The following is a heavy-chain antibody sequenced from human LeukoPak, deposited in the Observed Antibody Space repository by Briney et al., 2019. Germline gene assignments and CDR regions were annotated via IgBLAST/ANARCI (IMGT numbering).Heavy chain of an antibody. CDR2: LSGGDST. Sequence: PGGSLRLSCAAPGFTFSSYAMSWVRQAPGKGLEWVSALSGGDSTYYAGSVKGRFTISRDNSKSTLHLQVNSLRAEDTAIYYCARGIRDSSSSSYYMDVWGKGTTVTVSS. CDR3: ARGIRDSSSSSYYMDV. D-gene: IGHD6-13*01. J-gene: IGHJ6*03. CDR1: GFTFSSYA. V-gene: IGHV3-23*01.